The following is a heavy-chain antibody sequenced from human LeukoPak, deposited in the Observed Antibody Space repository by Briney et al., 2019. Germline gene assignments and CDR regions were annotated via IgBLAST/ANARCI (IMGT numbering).Heavy chain of an antibody. CDR3: ARQIAVAYCDY. D-gene: IGHD6-19*01. J-gene: IGHJ4*02. CDR1: GGSISSGGYY. V-gene: IGHV4-31*11. Sequence: SETLSLTCAVSGGSISSGGYYWRWIRQHPGKGLEWIGYIYYSGSTYYNPSLKSRVTISVDTSKNQFSLKLSSVTAADTAVYYCARQIAVAYCDYWGQGTLVTVSS. CDR2: IYYSGST.